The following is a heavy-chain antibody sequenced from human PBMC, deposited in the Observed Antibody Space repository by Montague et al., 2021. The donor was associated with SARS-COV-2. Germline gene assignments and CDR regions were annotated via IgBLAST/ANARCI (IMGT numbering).Heavy chain of an antibody. V-gene: IGHV4-59*13. D-gene: IGHD4-17*01. CDR3: AGERDYRRNFDF. CDR2: TYKNENS. CDR1: GGSISSYY. Sequence: SETLSLTCTVSGGSISSYYWSWIRQTPGKGLEWIAYTYKNENSNYNPSLKSRVAISLDTSRSQIHLNMTSVTAADTAMYFCAGERDYRRNFDFWGQGALVSVS. J-gene: IGHJ4*02.